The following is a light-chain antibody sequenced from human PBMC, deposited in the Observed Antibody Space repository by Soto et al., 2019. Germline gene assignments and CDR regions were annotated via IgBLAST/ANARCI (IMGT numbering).Light chain of an antibody. Sequence: EVVLTQSPATLSLSPGERATLSCRASQSVSRYLAWYQQSPGQAPRLLIYDTSNRATGIPARFSGSGSGTDFTLTISSLEPEDFAVYYCQQSSNSITFGQGTRLEIK. CDR3: QQSSNSIT. J-gene: IGKJ5*01. CDR1: QSVSRY. V-gene: IGKV3-11*01. CDR2: DTS.